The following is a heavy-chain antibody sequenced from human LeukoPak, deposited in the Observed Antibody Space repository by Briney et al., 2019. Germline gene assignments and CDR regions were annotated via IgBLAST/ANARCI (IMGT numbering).Heavy chain of an antibody. Sequence: GGSLRLSCAASGFTFSSYAMSWVRQAPGKGLAWVLAISGSGGSTYYADSVKGRFTISRDNSKNTLYLQMNSLRAEDTAVYYCAKRLGYCSGGSCPRDPWGQGTLVTVSS. CDR3: AKRLGYCSGGSCPRDP. J-gene: IGHJ5*02. V-gene: IGHV3-23*01. CDR1: GFTFSSYA. D-gene: IGHD2-15*01. CDR2: ISGSGGST.